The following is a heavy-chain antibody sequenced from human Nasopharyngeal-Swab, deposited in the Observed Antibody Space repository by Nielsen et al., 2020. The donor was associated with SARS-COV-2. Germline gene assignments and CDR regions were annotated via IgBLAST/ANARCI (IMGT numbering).Heavy chain of an antibody. CDR3: ARDPGWLQFDY. J-gene: IGHJ4*02. CDR2: INQDGSQR. V-gene: IGHV3-7*03. D-gene: IGHD5-24*01. Sequence: GESLKISCAASGLTFSSFWMTWVRQAPGKGLEWVANINQDGSQRNYVDSVKDRFTISRDNAKNSLYLQMNSLRVDDTAVYYCARDPGWLQFDYWGQGTLVTVSS. CDR1: GLTFSSFW.